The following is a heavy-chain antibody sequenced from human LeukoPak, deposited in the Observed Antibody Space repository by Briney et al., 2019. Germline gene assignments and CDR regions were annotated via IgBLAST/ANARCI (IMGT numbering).Heavy chain of an antibody. CDR2: ISGSGAST. D-gene: IGHD6-19*01. CDR3: AKVRAPSGWFNSDY. J-gene: IGHJ4*02. CDR1: GFTLSTNA. V-gene: IGHV3-23*01. Sequence: GGSLRLSCLTSGFTLSTNATSWVRQAPGKGLEWISGISGSGASTYYADSVKGRFTISRDDSRNTLYLQMNSLRGDDTAVYYCAKVRAPSGWFNSDYWGQGTLVTVSS.